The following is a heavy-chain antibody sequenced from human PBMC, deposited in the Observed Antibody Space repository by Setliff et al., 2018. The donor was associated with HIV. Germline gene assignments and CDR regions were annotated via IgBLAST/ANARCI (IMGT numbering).Heavy chain of an antibody. CDR1: GFAFSGHQ. J-gene: IGHJ3*02. V-gene: IGHV3-7*01. CDR2: IKQDGSKE. CDR3: ARDPRFDAFDI. Sequence: GGSLRLSCAASGFAFSGHQMSWVRQAPGKGLEWVAKIKQDGSKEYYADSVKGRFTVSRDNSKAYLQMNSLRGEDTAVYYCARDPRFDAFDIWGQGTMVTVSS.